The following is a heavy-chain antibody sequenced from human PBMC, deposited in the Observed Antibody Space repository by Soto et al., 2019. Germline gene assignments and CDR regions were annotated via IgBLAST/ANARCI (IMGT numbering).Heavy chain of an antibody. Sequence: QVQLQESGPGLVKPSGTLSLTCAVSGGSISSDQWWTWVRQPPGKGLEWIGDIHHTTGTNYDPSLMSRVTISADNSKSQFSLKLASVTAADTAMYYCATRYFGDVHWGQGILVTVSS. D-gene: IGHD3-10*01. V-gene: IGHV4-4*02. J-gene: IGHJ4*02. CDR2: IHHTTGT. CDR3: ATRYFGDVH. CDR1: GGSISSDQW.